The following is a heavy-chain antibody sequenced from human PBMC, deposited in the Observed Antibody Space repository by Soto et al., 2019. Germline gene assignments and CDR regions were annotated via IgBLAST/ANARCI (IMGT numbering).Heavy chain of an antibody. J-gene: IGHJ5*02. CDR1: GGTFSSYA. Sequence: QVQLVQSGAEVKKPGSSVKVSCKASGGTFSSYAIIWVRQAPGQGLEWMGGIIPIFGTANYAHKFQGRVTITADKSTSTAYMELSSLRSEDTAVYYCERAVMVTGPVDWFDPWGQGTLVTVSS. V-gene: IGHV1-69*06. CDR3: ERAVMVTGPVDWFDP. CDR2: IIPIFGTA. D-gene: IGHD7-27*01.